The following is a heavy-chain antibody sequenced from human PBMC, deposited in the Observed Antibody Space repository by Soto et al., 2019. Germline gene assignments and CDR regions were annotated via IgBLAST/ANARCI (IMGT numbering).Heavy chain of an antibody. D-gene: IGHD6-19*01. Sequence: ASVKVSCKASGYTFTSYDINWVRQATGQGLEWMGWMNPNSGNTGYAQKFQGRVTMTRNTSISTAYMELSSLRSEDTAVYYCARGPPLYSSGCYYYYYYGMEVWGKGKTVTVSP. CDR3: ARGPPLYSSGCYYYYYYGMEV. CDR2: MNPNSGNT. V-gene: IGHV1-8*01. J-gene: IGHJ6*04. CDR1: GYTFTSYD.